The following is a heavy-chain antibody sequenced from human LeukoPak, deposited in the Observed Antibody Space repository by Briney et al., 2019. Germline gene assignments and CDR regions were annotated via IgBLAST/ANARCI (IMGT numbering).Heavy chain of an antibody. D-gene: IGHD3-3*01. CDR3: ARVPRSTRIPIFR. V-gene: IGHV3-48*03. CDR1: XFTFSSYE. Sequence: GGSLRLSCAASXFTFSSYEMNWVRQAPGKGLEWVSYISSSGDTIYYADSVKGRFTISRDNAKSSLYLQMNSLRAEDTAVYYCARVPRSTRIPIFRWGQGTLVTVSS. J-gene: IGHJ4*02. CDR2: ISSSGDTI.